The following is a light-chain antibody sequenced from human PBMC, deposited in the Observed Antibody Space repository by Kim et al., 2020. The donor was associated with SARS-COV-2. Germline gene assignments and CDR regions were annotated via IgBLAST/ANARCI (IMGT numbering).Light chain of an antibody. J-gene: IGKJ1*01. Sequence: PGARAPSPCGASRMFSTNLSCYQQTPRAAPRVFTYGAPTRATGIPATVSGSGSVTEFTLTISSVQSEDFSVYYSEKSNNRPPWTFGPGTTV. CDR2: GAP. CDR3: EKSNNRPPWT. CDR1: RMFSTN. V-gene: IGKV3-15*01.